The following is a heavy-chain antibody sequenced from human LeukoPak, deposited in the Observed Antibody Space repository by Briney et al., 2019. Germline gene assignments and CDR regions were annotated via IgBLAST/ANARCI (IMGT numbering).Heavy chain of an antibody. Sequence: ASVKVSCKASGYTFTSYDINWVRRATGQGLEWMGWMNPNSGNTGYAQKFQGRVTMTRNTSISTAYMELSSLRSEDTAVYYCASARYYYGSGSSPGGYYYGMDVWGQGTTVTVSS. CDR1: GYTFTSYD. CDR2: MNPNSGNT. J-gene: IGHJ6*02. V-gene: IGHV1-8*01. D-gene: IGHD3-10*01. CDR3: ASARYYYGSGSSPGGYYYGMDV.